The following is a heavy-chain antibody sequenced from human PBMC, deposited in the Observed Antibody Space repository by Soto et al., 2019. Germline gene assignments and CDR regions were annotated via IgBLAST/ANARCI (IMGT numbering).Heavy chain of an antibody. CDR1: GGSINTAGYY. Sequence: SETLSLTCTVSGGSINTAGYYWNWVRHSPGKGLEWIGYIFYSGTTYYNPSLESRLTMSLDKSKNHFSLRLSSVTAADTAYYYCARSFSYLSTATGGHWFDPWGHGTLVTVPQ. D-gene: IGHD3-9*01. J-gene: IGHJ5*02. V-gene: IGHV4-31*03. CDR3: ARSFSYLSTATGGHWFDP. CDR2: IFYSGTT.